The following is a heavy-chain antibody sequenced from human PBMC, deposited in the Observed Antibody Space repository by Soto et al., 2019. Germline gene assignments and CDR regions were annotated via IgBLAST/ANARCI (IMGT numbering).Heavy chain of an antibody. Sequence: QVQLVQSGAEVKKPGASVKVSCKASGYTFTSYGISWVRQAPGQGLEWMGWISAYNGNTNYAQKLQGRVTMTTDTSTSTAYMELRSLRSDDTAVYYCARLKYYDFWSGYSPYYYYYMDVWGKGTTVTVPS. CDR3: ARLKYYDFWSGYSPYYYYYMDV. J-gene: IGHJ6*03. D-gene: IGHD3-3*01. V-gene: IGHV1-18*01. CDR1: GYTFTSYG. CDR2: ISAYNGNT.